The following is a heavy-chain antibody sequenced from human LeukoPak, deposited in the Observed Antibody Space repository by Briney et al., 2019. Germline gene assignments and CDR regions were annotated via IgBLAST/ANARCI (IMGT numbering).Heavy chain of an antibody. D-gene: IGHD3-22*01. Sequence: PGGSLRLSCAASGLTFSSYWMHWVRQAPGKGLVWVSRINSDGSSTSYADSVKGRFTISRDNAKNTLYLQMNSLRAEDTAVYYCARVGAPTYYYDSSGYYPRPFDYWGQGTLVTVSS. CDR1: GLTFSSYW. CDR2: INSDGSST. V-gene: IGHV3-74*01. J-gene: IGHJ4*02. CDR3: ARVGAPTYYYDSSGYYPRPFDY.